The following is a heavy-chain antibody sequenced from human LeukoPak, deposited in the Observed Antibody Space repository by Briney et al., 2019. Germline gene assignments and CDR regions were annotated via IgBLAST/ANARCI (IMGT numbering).Heavy chain of an antibody. D-gene: IGHD5-24*01. CDR2: IHYSGST. Sequence: PSETLSLTCTVSVGSIRTYYGNCIPQPPGKGRECIVRIHYSGSTKYNPSLESRVTISLDTSKTQSPLYLTSVTAADTAVYFCARRRVEMLAIGESNWFDPWGQGSQVTVSS. CDR1: VGSIRTYY. CDR3: ARRRVEMLAIGESNWFDP. V-gene: IGHV4-59*08. J-gene: IGHJ5*02.